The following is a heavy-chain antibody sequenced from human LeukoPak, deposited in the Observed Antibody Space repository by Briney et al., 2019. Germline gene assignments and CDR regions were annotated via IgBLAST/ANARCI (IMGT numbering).Heavy chain of an antibody. CDR1: GFTFSSYE. J-gene: IGHJ3*02. CDR3: AKSNGYGLVDI. V-gene: IGHV3-48*03. D-gene: IGHD3-10*01. CDR2: IRNSGTTI. Sequence: PGGSLRLSCVASGFTFSSYEMNWVRQAPGKGLEWISYIRNSGTTIYYTDSVKGRFTISRDDAKNSLHLQMNSLRAEDTAVYYCAKSNGYGLVDIWGQGTMVIVS.